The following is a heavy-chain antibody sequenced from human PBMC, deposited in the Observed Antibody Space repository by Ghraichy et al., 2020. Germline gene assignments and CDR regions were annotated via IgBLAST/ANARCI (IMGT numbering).Heavy chain of an antibody. V-gene: IGHV4-59*01. CDR1: GASLSGYY. CDR2: ISYSWNT. CDR3: ARGGGYPVY. Sequence: SETLSLTCTVSGASLSGYYWSWIRQAPGKGLEWIGYISYSWNTNSNPSLRSRVTPSVDTSKNQFPLRLNSVTTADTAVYYCARGGGYPVYWGQGTLVTVSS. D-gene: IGHD3-22*01. J-gene: IGHJ4*02.